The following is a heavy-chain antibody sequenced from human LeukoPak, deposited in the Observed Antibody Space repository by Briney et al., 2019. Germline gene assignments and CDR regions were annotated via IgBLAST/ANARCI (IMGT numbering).Heavy chain of an antibody. J-gene: IGHJ5*02. CDR2: IYYSGST. CDR1: GGSITSSLSY. V-gene: IGHV4-39*01. CDR3: ARSIATYGPTHNWFGP. D-gene: IGHD6-6*01. Sequence: PSETLSLTCSVSGGSITSSLSYWGWIRQLPGKGLEWIGSIYYSGSTYYSPSLKSRVTISVDTSKNQFSLKLSSVTAADTAVYYCARSIATYGPTHNWFGPWGQGILVTVSS.